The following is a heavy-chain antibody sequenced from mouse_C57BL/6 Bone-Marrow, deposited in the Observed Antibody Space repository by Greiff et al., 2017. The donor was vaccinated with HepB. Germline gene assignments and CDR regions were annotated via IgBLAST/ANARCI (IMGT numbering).Heavy chain of an antibody. CDR2: ISGGGSYT. D-gene: IGHD2-2*01. V-gene: IGHV5-6*01. CDR3: ARCMVARGDWFAY. CDR1: GFTFSSYG. J-gene: IGHJ3*01. Sequence: EVQGVESGGDLVKPGGSLKLSCAASGFTFSSYGMSWVRQTPDKRLEWVATISGGGSYTYYPDSLKGRFTISRDNAENTLYLQMSSLKSEDTAVYYGARCMVARGDWFAYWGQGTLVTVSA.